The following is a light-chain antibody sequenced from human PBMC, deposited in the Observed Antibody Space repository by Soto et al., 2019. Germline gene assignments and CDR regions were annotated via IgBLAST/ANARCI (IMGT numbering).Light chain of an antibody. Sequence: EIGLTQSPGTLSLSPGERVTLSCRASQRVSSTYLAWYQQKPGQAPRLLIYGASSRATGIPDRFSGSGSGTDFTLTISRLEPEDFAVYYCQQYDNSLYTFGQGTKLEIK. V-gene: IGKV3-20*01. J-gene: IGKJ2*01. CDR2: GAS. CDR3: QQYDNSLYT. CDR1: QRVSSTY.